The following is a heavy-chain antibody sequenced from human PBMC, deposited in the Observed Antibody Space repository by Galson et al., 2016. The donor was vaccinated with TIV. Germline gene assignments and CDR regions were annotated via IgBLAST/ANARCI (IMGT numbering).Heavy chain of an antibody. CDR3: AKAGYWSFDS. V-gene: IGHV1-69*04. D-gene: IGHD2-8*02. CDR2: IIPMLGMT. Sequence: SVKVSCKASGGTFRRYSISWVRQAPGQGLEWMGRIIPMLGMTNYAQRFQGRVTITADEFTSTAYMEMSGLRAEDTAVYYCAKAGYWSFDSWGQGTLVTVSS. CDR1: GGTFRRYS. J-gene: IGHJ4*02.